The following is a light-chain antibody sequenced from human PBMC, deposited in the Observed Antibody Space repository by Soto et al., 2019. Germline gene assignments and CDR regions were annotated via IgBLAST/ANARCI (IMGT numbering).Light chain of an antibody. Sequence: EIVLTQSPATLSLSPGERATLSCRASQSFSSHLAWYQQKPGQAPRLLIYDASNRATGIPARFSGSGSGTDFTLTISSLEAEDFAFYYCQQRTDWRITFGRGTRLDIK. CDR2: DAS. CDR1: QSFSSH. V-gene: IGKV3-11*01. J-gene: IGKJ5*01. CDR3: QQRTDWRIT.